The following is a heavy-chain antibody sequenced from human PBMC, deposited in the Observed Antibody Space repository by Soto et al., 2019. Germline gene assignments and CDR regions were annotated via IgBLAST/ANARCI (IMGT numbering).Heavy chain of an antibody. CDR2: IYWDDDK. J-gene: IGHJ3*02. CDR3: AHRHNIAARDAFDI. CDR1: GFSLSTSGVG. V-gene: IGHV2-5*02. Sequence: SGPTLVHPTQTLILTCTFSGFSLSTSGVGVGWIRHPPGKALEWLALIYWDDDKRYSPSLQSRLTITKDTSKNQVVLTMTNMDPVDTATYYCAHRHNIAARDAFDIWGQGTMVTVSS. D-gene: IGHD6-6*01.